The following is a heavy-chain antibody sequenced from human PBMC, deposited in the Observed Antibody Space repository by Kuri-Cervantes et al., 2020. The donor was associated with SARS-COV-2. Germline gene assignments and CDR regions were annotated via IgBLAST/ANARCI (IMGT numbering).Heavy chain of an antibody. CDR1: GGSISSGGCY. Sequence: LRLSCTVSGGSISSGGCYWSWIRQPPGKGLEWIGYIYHSGSTYYNPSLKSRVTISVDRSKSQFSLKLSSVTAADTAVYYCARVGVYCSSTSCYPNWFDPWGQGTLVTVSS. D-gene: IGHD2-2*01. J-gene: IGHJ5*02. CDR2: IYHSGST. V-gene: IGHV4-30-2*01. CDR3: ARVGVYCSSTSCYPNWFDP.